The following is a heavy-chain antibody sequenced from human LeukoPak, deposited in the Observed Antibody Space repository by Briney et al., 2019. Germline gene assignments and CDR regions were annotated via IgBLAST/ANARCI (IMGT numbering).Heavy chain of an antibody. CDR1: GGSISSGDYY. D-gene: IGHD6-6*01. V-gene: IGHV4-61*08. Sequence: PSQTLSLTCTVSGGSISSGDYYWSWIRQPPGKGLEWIVYIYYSGSTNYNPSLKSRVTISVDTSKNQFSLKLSSVTAADTAVYYCAGDSSSSIYFDYWGQGTLVTVSS. CDR3: AGDSSSSIYFDY. CDR2: IYYSGST. J-gene: IGHJ4*02.